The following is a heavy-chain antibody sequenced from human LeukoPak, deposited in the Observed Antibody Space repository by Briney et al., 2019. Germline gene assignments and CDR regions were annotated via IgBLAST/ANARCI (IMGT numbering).Heavy chain of an antibody. CDR1: GYSFTDYY. CDR2: INPNSGGT. Sequence: ASVTVSCKTSGYSFTDYYMHWVHQAPGQGLEWMGWINPNSGGTSAAQKFQGRVTMTRDTSITTVYMEVSWLTSDDTAIYYCARADRLHGGPYLIGPWGQGTLVTVSS. D-gene: IGHD2-21*01. CDR3: ARADRLHGGPYLIGP. V-gene: IGHV1-2*02. J-gene: IGHJ5*02.